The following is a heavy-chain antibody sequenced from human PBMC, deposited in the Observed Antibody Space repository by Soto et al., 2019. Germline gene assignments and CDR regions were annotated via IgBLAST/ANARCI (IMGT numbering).Heavy chain of an antibody. CDR2: ISSNGGST. CDR1: GFTFSSYA. D-gene: IGHD5-12*01. CDR3: ARVGSGYGLDY. V-gene: IGHV3-64*01. Sequence: GGSLRLSCAASGFTFSSYAMHWVRQAPGKGLEYVSAISSNGGSTYYANSVKGRFTISRDNSKNTLYLQMGSLRAEDMAVYYCARVGSGYGLDYWGQGTLVTVSS. J-gene: IGHJ4*02.